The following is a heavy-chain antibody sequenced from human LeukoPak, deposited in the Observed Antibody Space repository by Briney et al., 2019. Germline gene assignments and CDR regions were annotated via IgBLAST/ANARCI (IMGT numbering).Heavy chain of an antibody. CDR1: GGSISSYY. CDR3: ARHEVGATQLGFDY. CDR2: IYTSGST. D-gene: IGHD1-26*01. Sequence: PSETLSLTCTVSGGSISSYYWSWIRQPPGKGLEWIGYIYTSGSTNYNPSLKSRVTISVDTSKNQFSLKLSSVTAADTAVYYCARHEVGATQLGFDYWGQGTLVTVSS. J-gene: IGHJ4*02. V-gene: IGHV4-4*09.